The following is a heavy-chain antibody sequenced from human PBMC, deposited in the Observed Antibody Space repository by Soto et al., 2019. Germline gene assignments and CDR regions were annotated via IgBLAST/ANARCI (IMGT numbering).Heavy chain of an antibody. Sequence: QVQLVESGGGVVQPGRSLRLSCAASGFTFSHYAMHWVRQAPGKGLEWVALMSYDGSNEYYADSVKGRLTISRDNSKNTLYLQMNSLMAEDTAVYYCAKDGSLNFDYWGQGPLVTVSS. CDR3: AKDGSLNFDY. V-gene: IGHV3-30*18. D-gene: IGHD1-26*01. CDR2: MSYDGSNE. CDR1: GFTFSHYA. J-gene: IGHJ4*02.